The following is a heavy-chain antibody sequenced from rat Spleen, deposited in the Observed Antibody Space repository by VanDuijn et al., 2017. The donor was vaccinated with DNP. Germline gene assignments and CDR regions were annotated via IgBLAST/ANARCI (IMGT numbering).Heavy chain of an antibody. J-gene: IGHJ1*01. Sequence: EVQLVESGGGLVQPGRSMKLSCTASGFTFSDYGMAWVRQAPTKGLVWIASINYDGYSTFYRDYVKGRLTISRDNAKSILYLQMESLRSEDTAAYYCAKDIDNSNYWYFDIWGPGTMVTVSS. D-gene: IGHD1-8*01. CDR2: INYDGYST. CDR1: GFTFSDYG. V-gene: IGHV5-20*01. CDR3: AKDIDNSNYWYFDI.